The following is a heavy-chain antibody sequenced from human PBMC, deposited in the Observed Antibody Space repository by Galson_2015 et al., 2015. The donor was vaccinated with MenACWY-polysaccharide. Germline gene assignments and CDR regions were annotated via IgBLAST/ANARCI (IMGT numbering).Heavy chain of an antibody. V-gene: IGHV4-38-2*02. D-gene: IGHD1-26*01. J-gene: IGHJ4*02. CDR2: IFHSGST. Sequence: TLSLTCIVSDDAISPFSWKCIRQPPGKRLKWIASIFHSGSTYYNPSLKSRVTISVDTSKNQFSLKLSSVTAADTAVYYCARVEKYSGSYYILHWGQGTLVTVSS. CDR1: DDAISPFS. CDR3: ARVEKYSGSYYILH.